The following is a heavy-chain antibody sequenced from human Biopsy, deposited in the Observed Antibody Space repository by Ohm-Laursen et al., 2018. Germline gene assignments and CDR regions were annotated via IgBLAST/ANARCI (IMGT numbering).Heavy chain of an antibody. J-gene: IGHJ4*02. D-gene: IGHD5-18*01. CDR1: DGSINSYY. CDR2: IYYSGST. Sequence: GTLSLTCSVSDGSINSYYWNWIRQPPGKRLEWIGNIYYSGSTNLNPSLKSRVTISVDTSKNQFSLKLSSVTAADTAVYFCARGSSYGYDFDYWGQGTLVAVSS. V-gene: IGHV4-59*01. CDR3: ARGSSYGYDFDY.